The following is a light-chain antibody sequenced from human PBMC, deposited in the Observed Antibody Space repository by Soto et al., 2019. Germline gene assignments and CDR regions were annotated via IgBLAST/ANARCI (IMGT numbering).Light chain of an antibody. CDR3: MQALQSPCT. CDR2: LGS. J-gene: IGKJ1*01. CDR1: QSLLHSNGYNS. Sequence: DIVMTQSPLSLPVTPGEPASISCRSSQSLLHSNGYNSLDWYLQKPGQSPQLLIYLGSNRASGVPDRFSGSGSGTDFTLKISRVEAEDVGVYYCMQALQSPCTFGQGTKVEIK. V-gene: IGKV2-28*01.